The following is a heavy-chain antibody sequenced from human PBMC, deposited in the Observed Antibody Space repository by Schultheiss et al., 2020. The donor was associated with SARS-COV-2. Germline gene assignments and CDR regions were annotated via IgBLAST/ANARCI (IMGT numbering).Heavy chain of an antibody. CDR1: GFTFSSYA. Sequence: GGSLRLSCAASGFTFSSYAMSWVHQAPGKGLEWVSAISGSGGSTYYADSVKGRVTISRDNSKNTLYLQMSSLRAEDTAVYYCAKWGYYGDYVDYWGQGTLVTVSS. J-gene: IGHJ4*02. CDR2: ISGSGGST. V-gene: IGHV3-23*01. CDR3: AKWGYYGDYVDY. D-gene: IGHD4-17*01.